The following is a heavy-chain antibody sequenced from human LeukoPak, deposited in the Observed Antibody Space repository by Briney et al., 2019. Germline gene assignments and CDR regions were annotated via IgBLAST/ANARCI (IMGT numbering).Heavy chain of an antibody. J-gene: IGHJ4*02. CDR1: GFTFSNAW. D-gene: IGHD3-10*01. V-gene: IGHV3-15*01. CDR2: IKSKSDGGTK. CDR3: PTYASGSHRD. Sequence: GGSLRVSCAASGFTFSNAWMSWVRQAPGKGLEWVGRIKSKSDGGTKDHAAPVKGRFTVSRDDSKNTLYMEMNSLQTEDTAVYYCPTYASGSHRDWGQGTLVTVSS.